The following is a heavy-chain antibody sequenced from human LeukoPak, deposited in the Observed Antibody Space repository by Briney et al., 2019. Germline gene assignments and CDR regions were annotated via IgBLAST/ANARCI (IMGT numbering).Heavy chain of an antibody. CDR2: ISGSGGST. J-gene: IGHJ4*02. D-gene: IGHD3-22*01. CDR3: AKDHYYDSSGYYYFDY. V-gene: IGHV3-23*01. CDR1: GFTFSSYA. Sequence: GGSLRLTCAASGFTFSSYAMSRVRQAPGRGLEWVSAISGSGGSTYYADSVKGRFTISRDNSKNTLYLQMNSLRAEDTAVYYCAKDHYYDSSGYYYFDYWGQGTLVTVSS.